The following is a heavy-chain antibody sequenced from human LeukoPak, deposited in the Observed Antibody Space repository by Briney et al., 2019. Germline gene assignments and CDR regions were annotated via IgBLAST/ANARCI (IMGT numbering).Heavy chain of an antibody. CDR3: ARLATSIVGATTNWFDP. Sequence: SVKVPCKASGGTFSSYTISWVRQAPGQGLEWMGRIIPILGIANYAQKFQGRVTITADKSTSTAYMKLSSLRSEDTAVYYCARLATSIVGATTNWFDPWGQGTLVTVPS. J-gene: IGHJ5*02. CDR1: GGTFSSYT. D-gene: IGHD1-26*01. V-gene: IGHV1-69*02. CDR2: IIPILGIA.